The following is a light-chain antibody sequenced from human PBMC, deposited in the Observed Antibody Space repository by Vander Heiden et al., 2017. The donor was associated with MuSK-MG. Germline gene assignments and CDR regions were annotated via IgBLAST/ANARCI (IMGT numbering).Light chain of an antibody. CDR3: QLYNTYSSWT. V-gene: IGKV1-5*03. J-gene: IGKJ1*01. CDR1: QSISSW. CDR2: QAS. Sequence: DIQMTQSPSTLSASVGDRVTITCRASQSISSWLAWYQQKPGKAPKLLIYQASSLEGGVPSSFSGSGSGTEFTLTISSLQPDDFATYYCQLYNTYSSWTFGQGTKVEIK.